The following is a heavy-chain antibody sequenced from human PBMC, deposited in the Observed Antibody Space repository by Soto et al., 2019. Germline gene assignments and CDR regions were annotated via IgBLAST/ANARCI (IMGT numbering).Heavy chain of an antibody. CDR3: ARMLTGWAPFDP. D-gene: IGHD6-19*01. Sequence: QVQLQESAPGLVKPSETLSLTCTVSGGSISSFYWYWIRQPPGKGLALIGYVYSSGSTHYNPSLRSLVTISVDTSKNQFSLKLSAVTAADTAVYYCARMLTGWAPFDPWGQGTLVTVSS. CDR1: GGSISSFY. J-gene: IGHJ5*02. CDR2: VYSSGST. V-gene: IGHV4-59*01.